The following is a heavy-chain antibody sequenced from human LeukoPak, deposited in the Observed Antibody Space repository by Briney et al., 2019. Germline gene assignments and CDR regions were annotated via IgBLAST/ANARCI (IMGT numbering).Heavy chain of an antibody. CDR1: GYTFTSYY. CDR3: ARSFLASDYYYGMDV. D-gene: IGHD3-3*01. CDR2: INPSGGST. Sequence: ASVKVSCKASGYTFTSYYMHWVRQAPGQGLEWMGIINPSGGSTSYAQKFQGRVTMTRDTSTSTVYMELSSLRSEDTAVCYCARSFLASDYYYGMDVWGQGTTVTVSS. V-gene: IGHV1-46*01. J-gene: IGHJ6*02.